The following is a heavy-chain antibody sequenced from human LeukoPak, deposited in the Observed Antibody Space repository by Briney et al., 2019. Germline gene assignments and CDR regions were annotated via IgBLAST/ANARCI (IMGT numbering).Heavy chain of an antibody. J-gene: IGHJ4*02. CDR2: INPNSGGT. Sequence: ASVKVSFKASGWTFTGYCMHWVRQAPGRGLEWVGRINPNSGGTNYARKFQGRVTMTRDTSIRTAYMERRRLRADDTAVYYCARVLYDFWSGYYTGFGHWGQGTLATVSS. CDR1: GWTFTGYC. CDR3: ARVLYDFWSGYYTGFGH. D-gene: IGHD3-3*01. V-gene: IGHV1-2*06.